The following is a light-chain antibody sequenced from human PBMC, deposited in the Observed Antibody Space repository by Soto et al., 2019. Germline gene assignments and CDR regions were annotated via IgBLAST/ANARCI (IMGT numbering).Light chain of an antibody. V-gene: IGLV2-14*03. Sequence: QSALAQPASVSGSPGQSITISCTGTTSDVGHYDYVSWFQQHPGKVPKLIIYDVSHWPSGVYEPFSGSKSGNTATLTISGLQAEDEADYYCSSFTTSTTFVFGTGTKVTVL. J-gene: IGLJ1*01. CDR3: SSFTTSTTFV. CDR1: TSDVGHYDY. CDR2: DVS.